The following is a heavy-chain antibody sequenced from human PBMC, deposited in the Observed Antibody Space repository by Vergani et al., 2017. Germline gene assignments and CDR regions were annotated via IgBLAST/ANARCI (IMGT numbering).Heavy chain of an antibody. V-gene: IGHV1-2*02. CDR2: INPNSGGT. CDR1: GYTFTGYY. J-gene: IGHJ4*02. Sequence: QVQLVQSGAEVKKPGASVKVSCKASGYTFTGYYMHWVRQAPGXGLEWMGWINPNSGGTNYAQKFQGRVTMTRDTSISTAYMELSRLRSDDTAVYYCARAHWPPSNYDFWSGYWEGFDYWGQGTLVTGSA. CDR3: ARAHWPPSNYDFWSGYWEGFDY. D-gene: IGHD3-3*01.